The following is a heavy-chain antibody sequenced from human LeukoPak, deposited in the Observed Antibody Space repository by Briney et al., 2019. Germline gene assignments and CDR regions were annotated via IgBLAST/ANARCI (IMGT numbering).Heavy chain of an antibody. CDR1: GYTFSNYA. Sequence: GASVKVSCKASGYTFSNYAMNWVRQAPGQGLEWMGWINTNTGNPTYAQGFTGRFVFSLDTSVSTAYLQISSLKAEDTAVYYCAREVDPDAFDIWGQGTMVTVSS. CDR3: AREVDPDAFDI. J-gene: IGHJ3*02. D-gene: IGHD5-12*01. CDR2: INTNTGNP. V-gene: IGHV7-4-1*02.